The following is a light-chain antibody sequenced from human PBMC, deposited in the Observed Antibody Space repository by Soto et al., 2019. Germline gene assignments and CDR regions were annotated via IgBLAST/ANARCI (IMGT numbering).Light chain of an antibody. V-gene: IGKV1-33*01. CDR3: QQCDDFIT. Sequence: DIQMTQSPSSLTASVGDRVTITCQASQDIKNYLNWYQQKPGKGPKLLIYEASNLETGVPSRFSGSGSGRSFTFTISSLQPEDIATYYCQQCDDFITFGGGTRMEIK. J-gene: IGKJ4*01. CDR1: QDIKNY. CDR2: EAS.